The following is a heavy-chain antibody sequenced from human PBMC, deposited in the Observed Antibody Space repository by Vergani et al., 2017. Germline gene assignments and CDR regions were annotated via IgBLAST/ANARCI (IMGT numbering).Heavy chain of an antibody. J-gene: IGHJ6*03. CDR1: GFIFSSHG. Sequence: QVQLVEWGGGVVQPGGSLRLSCTASGFIFSSHGMHWVRQAPGKGLEWVAVIWFDGSNKYYGDSVKGRFTISRDNSMDTLYLQMNGLRAEDTAVYYCARGAGYCSSTSCPPTLRNYYYYMDVWGKGTTVTVSS. CDR2: IWFDGSNK. V-gene: IGHV3-33*01. D-gene: IGHD2-2*01. CDR3: ARGAGYCSSTSCPPTLRNYYYYMDV.